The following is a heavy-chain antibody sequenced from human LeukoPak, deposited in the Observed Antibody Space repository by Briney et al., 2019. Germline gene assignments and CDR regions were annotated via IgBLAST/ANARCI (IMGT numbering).Heavy chain of an antibody. Sequence: GGSLRLSCVASGFPFSSYWMTWVRQAPEKGLEWVANIKQDGSKKSYVDSVKGRFTISRDNAKNSLYLQMNSLRAEDTAIYYCTRVGYVDEGIDYWGQGTLVTVSS. CDR2: IKQDGSKK. D-gene: IGHD4-17*01. J-gene: IGHJ4*02. CDR1: GFPFSSYW. CDR3: TRVGYVDEGIDY. V-gene: IGHV3-7*04.